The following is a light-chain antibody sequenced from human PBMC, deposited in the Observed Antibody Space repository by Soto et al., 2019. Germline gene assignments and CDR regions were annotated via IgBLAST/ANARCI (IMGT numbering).Light chain of an antibody. CDR3: QQYGSTPRT. V-gene: IGKV3-20*01. J-gene: IGKJ4*01. Sequence: EIVLKQSPYTLSLSPGERATLSCRASQSVRSNYLAWYQQKPGQAPRFLIYDASSRATGIPDRFSGSGSGTDFTLTISRLEPEDFAVYYCQQYGSTPRTFGGGTKVDIK. CDR1: QSVRSNY. CDR2: DAS.